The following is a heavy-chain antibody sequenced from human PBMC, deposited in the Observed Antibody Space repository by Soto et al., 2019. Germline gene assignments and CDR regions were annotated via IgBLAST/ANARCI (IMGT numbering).Heavy chain of an antibody. CDR2: IIPIFGTA. CDR1: GGTFSSYA. D-gene: IGHD6-19*01. Sequence: QVQLVQSGAEVKKPGSSVKVSCKASGGTFSSYAISWVRQAPGQGLEWMGGIIPIFGTANYAQKFQGRVRSTADESTSTAYMERSSMRSEDTAVYYCARGGAVAGPETFFDYWGQGTLVTVSS. V-gene: IGHV1-69*12. CDR3: ARGGAVAGPETFFDY. J-gene: IGHJ4*02.